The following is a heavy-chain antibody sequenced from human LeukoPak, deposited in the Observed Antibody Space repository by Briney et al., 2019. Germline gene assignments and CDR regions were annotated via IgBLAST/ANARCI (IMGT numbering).Heavy chain of an antibody. V-gene: IGHV1-18*01. Sequence: ASVKVSCKASGYTFTSYGISWVRQAPGQGLEWMGWISAYNGNTNYAQKLQGRVTMTTDTSTSTAYMELRSLRSDDTAVYYCARAREHSKQVVVAATRLEHWFDPWGQGTLVTVSS. CDR3: ARAREHSKQVVVAATRLEHWFDP. J-gene: IGHJ5*02. CDR2: ISAYNGNT. D-gene: IGHD2-15*01. CDR1: GYTFTSYG.